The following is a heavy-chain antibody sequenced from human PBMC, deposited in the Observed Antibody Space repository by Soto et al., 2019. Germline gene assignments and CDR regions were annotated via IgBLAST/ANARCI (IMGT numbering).Heavy chain of an antibody. Sequence: QVQLVQSGAEVKKPGSSVKVSCKASGGTFSSYAISWVRQAPGQGLEWMGGIIPIFGTADYAQKFQGRVTITADESTWTAYMELGSLRSEDTAVYYCASLSSLGGYCISTSCYGYYYGMNVWGQGTTVTVSS. J-gene: IGHJ6*02. D-gene: IGHD2-2*01. CDR3: ASLSSLGGYCISTSCYGYYYGMNV. CDR1: GGTFSSYA. CDR2: IIPIFGTA. V-gene: IGHV1-69*12.